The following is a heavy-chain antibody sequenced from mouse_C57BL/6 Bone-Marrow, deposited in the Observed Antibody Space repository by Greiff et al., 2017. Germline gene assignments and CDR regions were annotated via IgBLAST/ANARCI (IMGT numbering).Heavy chain of an antibody. CDR2: ISSGSSTI. CDR1: GFTFSDYG. Sequence: EVQLVESGGGLVKPGGSLKLSCAASGFTFSDYGMHWVRQAPEKGLEWVAYISSGSSTIYSADTVKGRFTISRDNAKNTLFLQMTSLRSEDTAMYYCARGTGSPFAYWGQGTLVTVSA. J-gene: IGHJ3*01. CDR3: ARGTGSPFAY. V-gene: IGHV5-17*01. D-gene: IGHD4-1*01.